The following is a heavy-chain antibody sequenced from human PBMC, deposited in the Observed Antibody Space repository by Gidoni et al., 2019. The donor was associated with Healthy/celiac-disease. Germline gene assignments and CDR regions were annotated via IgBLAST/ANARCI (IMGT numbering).Heavy chain of an antibody. V-gene: IGHV3-23*01. J-gene: IGHJ6*02. Sequence: EVQLLESGGGLVQPGGSVRLFCAASGFPFRSSAMSWVRQAPGKGLEWVSAISGSGGSTYYADSVKGRFTISRDKSKNTLYLQMNSLRAEDTAVYYCAKWAGAARPNYYYYGMDVWGQGTTVTVSS. CDR3: AKWAGAARPNYYYYGMDV. CDR2: ISGSGGST. D-gene: IGHD6-6*01. CDR1: GFPFRSSA.